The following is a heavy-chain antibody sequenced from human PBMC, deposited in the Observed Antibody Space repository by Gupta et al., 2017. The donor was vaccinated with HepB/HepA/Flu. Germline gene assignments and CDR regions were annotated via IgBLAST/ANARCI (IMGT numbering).Heavy chain of an antibody. CDR2: IKEDGSEK. D-gene: IGHD3-10*01. CDR1: GFTFSSYW. V-gene: IGHV3-7*01. J-gene: IGHJ4*02. Sequence: EVQLVESGGGLVQPGGSLRLSCAASGFTFSSYWMRWVRQAPGKGLECVANIKEDGSEKYYVDSVKGRFAISRDNAKNSLYLQMNSLRVEDTAVYYCARGRGWLDYWGQGTLVTVSS. CDR3: ARGRGWLDY.